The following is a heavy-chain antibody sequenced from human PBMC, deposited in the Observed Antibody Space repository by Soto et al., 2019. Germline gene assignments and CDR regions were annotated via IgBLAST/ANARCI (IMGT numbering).Heavy chain of an antibody. V-gene: IGHV5-51*01. CDR1: GYNFTTYW. CDR3: ARLVVVASSPDAFAI. D-gene: IGHD2-15*01. CDR2: IYPGDSDT. Sequence: PGESLKICCKGSGYNFTTYWIGWVRQMPGKGLEWMGIIYPGDSDTRYSPSILGQVTISADKSISTAQLQWSSLKASDTAMYYCARLVVVASSPDAFAIWGQGTMVTVSS. J-gene: IGHJ3*02.